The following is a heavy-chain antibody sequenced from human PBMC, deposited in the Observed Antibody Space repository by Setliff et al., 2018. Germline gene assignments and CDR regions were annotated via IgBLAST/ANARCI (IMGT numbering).Heavy chain of an antibody. CDR2: IYYSGST. V-gene: IGHV4-31*01. CDR1: GGSISSSSYY. D-gene: IGHD3-22*01. Sequence: KSSETLSLTCTVSGGSISSSSYYWGWIRQPPGKGLEWIGYIYYSGSTYYNPSLKSLVTISVDTSKNQFSLKLSSVTAADTAVYYCARGISGDSSGYSPDNWFDPWGQGTLVTVSS. J-gene: IGHJ5*02. CDR3: ARGISGDSSGYSPDNWFDP.